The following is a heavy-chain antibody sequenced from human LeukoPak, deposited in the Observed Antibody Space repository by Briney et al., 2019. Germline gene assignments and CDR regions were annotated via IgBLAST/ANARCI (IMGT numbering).Heavy chain of an antibody. J-gene: IGHJ4*02. Sequence: GESLKISCKGSGYTFTSYWIGWVRQMPGKGLERVGIVYPGDSDTRYNPSFQGQVTMSADKSITTAYQHWSSLKASDTAMYYCARLGYCSRGTCYAFDYWGQGTLVTVSS. CDR1: GYTFTSYW. CDR3: ARLGYCSRGTCYAFDY. CDR2: VYPGDSDT. D-gene: IGHD2-2*01. V-gene: IGHV5-51*01.